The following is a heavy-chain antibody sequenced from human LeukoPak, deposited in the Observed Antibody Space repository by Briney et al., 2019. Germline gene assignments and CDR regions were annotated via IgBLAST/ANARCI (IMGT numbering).Heavy chain of an antibody. V-gene: IGHV3-23*01. Sequence: QPGGSLRLSCAASGFTFSSYAMSGVRQAPGKGLEWVSAISGSGFTYYADSVKGRFTISRDNSKNTLYLQMNSLRAEDTAVYYCARGLYSSSPWGQGTLVTVSS. CDR3: ARGLYSSSP. D-gene: IGHD6-6*01. CDR1: GFTFSSYA. CDR2: ISGSGFT. J-gene: IGHJ4*02.